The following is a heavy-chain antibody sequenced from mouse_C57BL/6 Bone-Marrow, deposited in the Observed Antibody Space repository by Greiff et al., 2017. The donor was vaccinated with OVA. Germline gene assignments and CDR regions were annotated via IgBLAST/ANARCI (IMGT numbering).Heavy chain of an antibody. V-gene: IGHV1-18*01. CDR3: ARRVYYYGSSFAMDY. Sequence: VQLKQSGPELVKPGASVKIPCKASGYTFTDYNMDWVKQSHGKSLEWIGDINPNNGGTIYNQKFKGKATLTVDKSSSTAYMELRSLTSEDTAVYYCARRVYYYGSSFAMDYWGQGTSVTVSS. J-gene: IGHJ4*01. CDR1: GYTFTDYN. D-gene: IGHD1-1*01. CDR2: INPNNGGT.